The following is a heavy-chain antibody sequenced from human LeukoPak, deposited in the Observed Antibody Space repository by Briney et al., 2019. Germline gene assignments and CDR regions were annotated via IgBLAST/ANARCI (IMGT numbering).Heavy chain of an antibody. Sequence: SETLSLTCTVSGASMSSHYWTWIRQDPGTGLEWIGNIYYTGPTSYNPALESRVTISLDTSNNQFSLKLTSVTAADTAVYYCAKEGGPARPGLDSWGQGTLVTVSS. V-gene: IGHV4-59*11. CDR3: AKEGGPARPGLDS. CDR2: IYYTGPT. CDR1: GASMSSHY. D-gene: IGHD6-6*01. J-gene: IGHJ4*02.